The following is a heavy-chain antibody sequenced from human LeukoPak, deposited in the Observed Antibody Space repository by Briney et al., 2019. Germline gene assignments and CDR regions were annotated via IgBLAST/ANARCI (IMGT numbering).Heavy chain of an antibody. CDR1: GFTFSSYA. V-gene: IGHV3-23*01. CDR2: ISGSGGST. D-gene: IGHD2-2*01. Sequence: QPGASLRLSCAASGFTFSSYAMNWVRQAPGKGLEWVSAISGSGGSTYYADSVKGRFTISRDNSKNTLYLQMNSLRAEDTAVYYCATWVLVVVPDWFDPWGQGTLVTVSS. J-gene: IGHJ5*02. CDR3: ATWVLVVVPDWFDP.